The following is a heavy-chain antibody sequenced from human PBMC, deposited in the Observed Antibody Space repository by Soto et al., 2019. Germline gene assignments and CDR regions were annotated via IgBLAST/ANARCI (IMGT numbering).Heavy chain of an antibody. Sequence: PGGSLRLSCAASGFTFSSYAMSWVRQAPAKGLEWVSVISGSDDSTYYADSVKGRFTISRDNSKNTLYLQMNSLRAEDTAVYYCAKRSSSSTFDYWGQGTLVTVSS. J-gene: IGHJ4*02. CDR3: AKRSSSSTFDY. D-gene: IGHD6-6*01. V-gene: IGHV3-23*01. CDR2: ISGSDDST. CDR1: GFTFSSYA.